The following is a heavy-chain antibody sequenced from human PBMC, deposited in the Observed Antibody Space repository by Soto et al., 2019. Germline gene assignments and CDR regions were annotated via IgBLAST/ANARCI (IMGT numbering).Heavy chain of an antibody. CDR3: AVSGYYRTDV. V-gene: IGHV4-30-2*01. CDR1: GGSISSGGYS. J-gene: IGHJ6*02. CDR2: IYHSGST. D-gene: IGHD2-2*03. Sequence: SETLSLTCAVSGGSISSGGYSWSWIRQPPGKGLEWIGYIYHSGSTYYNPSLKSRVTISVDRSKNQFSLKLSSVTAADTAVYYCAVSGYYRTDVWGQGTTVTVSS.